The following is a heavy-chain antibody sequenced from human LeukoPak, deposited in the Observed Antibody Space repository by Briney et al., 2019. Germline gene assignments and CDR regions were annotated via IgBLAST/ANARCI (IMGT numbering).Heavy chain of an antibody. J-gene: IGHJ4*02. CDR3: ARAKVIVPDY. V-gene: IGHV1-2*02. CDR1: GYTFTGYH. CDR2: INPNSGGT. Sequence: GASVKVSCKASGYTFTGYHMHWMRQAPGQGPEWMGWINPNSGGTSYAQKFQGRVTMTRDTSISTAYMELSRLRSDDTAVYYCARAKVIVPDYWGQGTLVTVSS. D-gene: IGHD5-18*01.